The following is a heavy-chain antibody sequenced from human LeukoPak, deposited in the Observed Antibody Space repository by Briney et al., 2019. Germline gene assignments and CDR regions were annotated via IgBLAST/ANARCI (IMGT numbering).Heavy chain of an antibody. V-gene: IGHV3-21*01. CDR3: ARGEGCSSTSCYTPNWFDP. Sequence: TGGSLRLSCAASGFTFSSYSMNWVRQAPGKGLEWVSSISSSSSYIYYADSVKGRFTISRDNAKNSLYLQMNSLRAEDTAVYYCARGEGCSSTSCYTPNWFDPSGQGTLVTVSS. CDR1: GFTFSSYS. J-gene: IGHJ5*02. CDR2: ISSSSSYI. D-gene: IGHD2-2*02.